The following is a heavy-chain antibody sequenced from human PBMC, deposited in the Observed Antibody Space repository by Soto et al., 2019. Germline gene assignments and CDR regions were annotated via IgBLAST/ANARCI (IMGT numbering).Heavy chain of an antibody. Sequence: PWWSLRLSCSASGFTFSSYEMNWCRQAPGKGLEWVSYISSSGDTIYSADSVKDRFTISRDNAKNSLYLQMNRLRVEDTAVYYCAREPYYYDSSGYPGYFDFWGQGTLVTVSS. CDR3: AREPYYYDSSGYPGYFDF. J-gene: IGHJ4*02. CDR2: ISSSGDTI. CDR1: GFTFSSYE. D-gene: IGHD3-22*01. V-gene: IGHV3-48*03.